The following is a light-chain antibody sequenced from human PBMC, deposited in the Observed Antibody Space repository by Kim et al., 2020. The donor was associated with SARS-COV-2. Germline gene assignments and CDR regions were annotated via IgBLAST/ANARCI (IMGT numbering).Light chain of an antibody. Sequence: ASVGDTVTITCRASQGISNYLAWYQQKPGKVPKLLIYAASTLQSGVPSRFSGSGSGTDFTLTISSLQPEDVATYYCQKYNRAPVTFGQGTRLEIK. CDR2: AAS. V-gene: IGKV1-27*01. CDR3: QKYNRAPVT. CDR1: QGISNY. J-gene: IGKJ5*01.